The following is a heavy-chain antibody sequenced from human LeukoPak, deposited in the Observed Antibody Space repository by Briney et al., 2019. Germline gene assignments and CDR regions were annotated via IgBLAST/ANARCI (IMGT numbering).Heavy chain of an antibody. V-gene: IGHV3-21*01. Sequence: GGSLRLSCAASGFTFSSYGMNWVRQAPGKGLEWVSSISSSSSYIYYADSVKGRFTISRDNAKNSLYLQMNSLRAEDTAVYYCARDLAYRMITFGGVIVDDAFDIWGQGTMVTVSS. CDR3: ARDLAYRMITFGGVIVDDAFDI. J-gene: IGHJ3*02. D-gene: IGHD3-16*02. CDR1: GFTFSSYG. CDR2: ISSSSSYI.